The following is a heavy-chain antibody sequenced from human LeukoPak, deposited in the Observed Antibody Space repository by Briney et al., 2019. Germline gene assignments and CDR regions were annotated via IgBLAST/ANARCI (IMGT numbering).Heavy chain of an antibody. CDR1: GGSFSGYY. D-gene: IGHD3-22*01. V-gene: IGHV4-34*01. CDR3: ARVTMIVVVDWFDP. J-gene: IGHJ5*02. Sequence: PSETLSLTCAVYGGSFSGYYWSWIRQSPGKGLEWIGEINHSGSTNYNPSLKSRVTISVDTSKNQFSLKLSSVTAADTAVYYCARVTMIVVVDWFDPWGQGTLVTVSS. CDR2: INHSGST.